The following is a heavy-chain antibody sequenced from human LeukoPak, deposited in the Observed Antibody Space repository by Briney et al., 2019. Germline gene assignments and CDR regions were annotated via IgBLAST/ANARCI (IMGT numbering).Heavy chain of an antibody. CDR1: GFTFSNYW. V-gene: IGHV3-74*01. J-gene: IGHJ4*02. D-gene: IGHD6-13*01. CDR2: INSDGSSR. Sequence: GGSLRLSCAASGFTFSNYWMHWVRQAPGKGLVWVSRINSDGSSRNYADSVKGRFTISRDNAKNTLYLQMNSLRAEDTAVYYCASASSHRIAAGGDYWGQGTLVNVSS. CDR3: ASASSHRIAAGGDY.